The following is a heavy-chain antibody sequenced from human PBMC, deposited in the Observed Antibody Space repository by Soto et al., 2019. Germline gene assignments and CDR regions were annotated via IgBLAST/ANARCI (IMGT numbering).Heavy chain of an antibody. CDR2: ISYDGSNK. Sequence: QVPLVESGGGVVQPGRSLRLSCAASGFTFSSYAMHWVRQAPGKGLEWVAVISYDGSNKYYADSVKGRFTISRDNSKNTLYLQMNSLRAEDTAVYYCARVPPNDHPRYGMDVWGQGTTVTVSS. V-gene: IGHV3-30-3*01. CDR3: ARVPPNDHPRYGMDV. J-gene: IGHJ6*02. CDR1: GFTFSSYA. D-gene: IGHD1-1*01.